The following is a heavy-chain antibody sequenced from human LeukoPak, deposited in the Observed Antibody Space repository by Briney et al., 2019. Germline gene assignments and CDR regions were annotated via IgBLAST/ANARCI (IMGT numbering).Heavy chain of an antibody. CDR3: ARRRYYGYVGYFDY. D-gene: IGHD3-10*01. CDR1: GDSVSSNSAS. J-gene: IGHJ4*02. CDR2: TYYNSKWTN. Sequence: SQTLSLTCAISGDSVSSNSASWNWFRQSPSRGLEWLGRTYYNSKWTNDYAESVKSRIAINPDTSKNQVSLQLNSVTPEDTAVYFCARRRYYGYVGYFDYWGQGTLVTVSS. V-gene: IGHV6-1*01.